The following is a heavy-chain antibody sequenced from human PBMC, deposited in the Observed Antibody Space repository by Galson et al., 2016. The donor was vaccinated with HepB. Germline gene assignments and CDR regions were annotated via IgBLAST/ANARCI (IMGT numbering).Heavy chain of an antibody. Sequence: SLRLSCAASGFTFSSYSMNWVRQAPGKGLEWVSYIRSSSSTIYYADSVKGRFTISRDNAKNSLYLQMNSPRDEDTAVYYCARDRVSGDFWSGYYTGIGMDVWGQGTTVTVSS. J-gene: IGHJ6*02. CDR3: ARDRVSGDFWSGYYTGIGMDV. CDR2: IRSSSSTI. CDR1: GFTFSSYS. D-gene: IGHD3-3*01. V-gene: IGHV3-48*02.